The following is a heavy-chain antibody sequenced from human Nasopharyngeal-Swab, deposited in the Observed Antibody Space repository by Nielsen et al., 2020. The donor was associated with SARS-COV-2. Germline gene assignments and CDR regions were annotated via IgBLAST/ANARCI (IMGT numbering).Heavy chain of an antibody. CDR3: VKNSGRDGGY. CDR2: ISGGSSDS. CDR1: GFAFSDSY. D-gene: IGHD1-1*01. J-gene: IGHJ4*02. Sequence: GGSLRLSCVASGFAFSDSYMSWIRQAPEKGLEWLSYISGGSSDSNYADSVKGRFTISRDNTKNALYLQMNSLRAEDTAVYYCVKNSGRDGGYWGQGTLVTVS. V-gene: IGHV3-11*03.